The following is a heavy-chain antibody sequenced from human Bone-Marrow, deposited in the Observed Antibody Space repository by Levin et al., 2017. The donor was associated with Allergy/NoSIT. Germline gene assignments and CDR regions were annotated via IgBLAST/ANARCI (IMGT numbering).Heavy chain of an antibody. Sequence: GGSLRLSCAASGFTFDDYGMHWVRQAPGKGLEWVSGISWNSATIGYADSVQGRFTISRDNAKNSLFLQMNSLRPEDTALYYCAKDLGRYCSGSSCSYIDYYGMDVWGQGTPVTVSS. V-gene: IGHV3-9*01. D-gene: IGHD2-15*01. CDR3: AKDLGRYCSGSSCSYIDYYGMDV. CDR2: ISWNSATI. CDR1: GFTFDDYG. J-gene: IGHJ6*02.